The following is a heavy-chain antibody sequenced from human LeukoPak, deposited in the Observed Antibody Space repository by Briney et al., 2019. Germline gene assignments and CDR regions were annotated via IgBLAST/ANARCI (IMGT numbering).Heavy chain of an antibody. Sequence: PGGSLRLSCAASGFTFSSYSMNWVRQAPGKGLEWVSSISSSSSYIYYADSVKGRFTISRDNAKNSLYLQMNSLRAEDTAVYYCARVTGSLAAADYWGQGTLVTVSS. J-gene: IGHJ4*02. CDR3: ARVTGSLAAADY. D-gene: IGHD6-13*01. CDR1: GFTFSSYS. V-gene: IGHV3-21*01. CDR2: ISSSSSYI.